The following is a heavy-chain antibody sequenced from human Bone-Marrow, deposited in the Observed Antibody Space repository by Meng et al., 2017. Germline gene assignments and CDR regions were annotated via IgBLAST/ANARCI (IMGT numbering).Heavy chain of an antibody. J-gene: IGHJ3*02. CDR2: INPSGGST. CDR1: GYTFTSYY. V-gene: IGHV1-46*01. Sequence: ASVKVSCKASGYTFTSYYLHWVRQAPGQGLEWMGMINPSGGSTSYAQKFQGRVTMTRDTSTSTVYMELSSLRFEETAVYYCARETYHYDSSGYPDAFDIWGQGTTVTVSS. CDR3: ARETYHYDSSGYPDAFDI. D-gene: IGHD3-22*01.